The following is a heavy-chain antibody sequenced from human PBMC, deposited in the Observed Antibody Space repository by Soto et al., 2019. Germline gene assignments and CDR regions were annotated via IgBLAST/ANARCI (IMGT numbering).Heavy chain of an antibody. CDR2: IYHSGKT. J-gene: IGHJ4*02. V-gene: IGHV4-38-2*01. Sequence: SETLSLTCAVSAYSMRSGYYWGWIRQPPGEGLQWIGNIYHSGKTYYNPSLKSRVSVSLDTSKNQFSLNLTSVTAADTAVYYCARAAATHFDTWGQGLLVTVSS. D-gene: IGHD6-25*01. CDR1: AYSMRSGYY. CDR3: ARAAATHFDT.